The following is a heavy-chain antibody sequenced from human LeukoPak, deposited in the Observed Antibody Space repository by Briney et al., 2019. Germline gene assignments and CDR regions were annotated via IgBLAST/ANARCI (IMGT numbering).Heavy chain of an antibody. D-gene: IGHD4-23*01. Sequence: GGSLRLSCAASGFTFSSYAMSWVRQAPGKGLEWVSAISGSGGSTYYADSVKGRFTISRDNSMNTLYLQMNSLRAEDTAVYYCAKVGRGGLYGGVDYWGQGTLVTVSS. J-gene: IGHJ4*02. V-gene: IGHV3-23*01. CDR1: GFTFSSYA. CDR2: ISGSGGST. CDR3: AKVGRGGLYGGVDY.